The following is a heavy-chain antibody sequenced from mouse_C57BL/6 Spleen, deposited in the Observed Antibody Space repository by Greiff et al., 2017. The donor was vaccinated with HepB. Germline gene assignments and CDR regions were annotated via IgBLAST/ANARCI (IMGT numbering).Heavy chain of an antibody. Sequence: VQLQQSGAELVKPGASVKLSCKASGYTFTSYWMHWVKQRPGQGLEWIGMIHPNSGSTNYNEKFKSKATLTVDKSSSTAYMQLSSLTSEDSAVYYWARADGGGYFDVWGTGTTVTVSS. CDR3: ARADGGGYFDV. J-gene: IGHJ1*03. CDR1: GYTFTSYW. CDR2: IHPNSGST. D-gene: IGHD1-2*01. V-gene: IGHV1-64*01.